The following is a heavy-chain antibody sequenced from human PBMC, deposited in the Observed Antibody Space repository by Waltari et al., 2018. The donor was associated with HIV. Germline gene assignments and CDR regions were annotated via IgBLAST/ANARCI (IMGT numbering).Heavy chain of an antibody. J-gene: IGHJ3*02. Sequence: EVQLVESGGGLVQPGGSLRLSCAASGFPFGGYWMGWVRQAQGKGLEWVANIKQDGSEKYYVDSVKGRFTISRDNAKNSLYLQMNSLRAEDTAVYYCARDNWNDGLDIWGQGTMVTVSS. D-gene: IGHD1-1*01. CDR2: IKQDGSEK. CDR1: GFPFGGYW. CDR3: ARDNWNDGLDI. V-gene: IGHV3-7*01.